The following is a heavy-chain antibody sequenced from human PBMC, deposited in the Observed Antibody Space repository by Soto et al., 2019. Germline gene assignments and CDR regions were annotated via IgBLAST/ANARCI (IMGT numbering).Heavy chain of an antibody. V-gene: IGHV1-69*01. Sequence: QVQLVQSGAEVKKPGSSVKVSCKASGGTFSSYAISWVRQAPGQGLEWMGGIIPIFGTANYAQKFQGRVTITADGFTSTAYMELSSLRSEDTAVYYCASRSAIAAANYYYYYGMDVWGQGTTVTVSS. CDR2: IIPIFGTA. D-gene: IGHD6-13*01. CDR1: GGTFSSYA. CDR3: ASRSAIAAANYYYYYGMDV. J-gene: IGHJ6*02.